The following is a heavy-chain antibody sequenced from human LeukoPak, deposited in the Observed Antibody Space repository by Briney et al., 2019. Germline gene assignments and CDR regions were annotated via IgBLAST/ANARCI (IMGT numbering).Heavy chain of an antibody. CDR3: ARDKLGSGYSSDFDY. CDR2: IYTGGTT. D-gene: IGHD6-19*01. CDR1: GFSVSSNY. J-gene: IGHJ4*02. Sequence: PGGSLRLSCAASGFSVSSNYMNWVRQAPGKGLEWVSAIYTGGTTYYADSVKGRFTISRDNSKDTLYLQMNSLRAEDTAVYYCARDKLGSGYSSDFDYWGREPWSPSPQ. V-gene: IGHV3-66*02.